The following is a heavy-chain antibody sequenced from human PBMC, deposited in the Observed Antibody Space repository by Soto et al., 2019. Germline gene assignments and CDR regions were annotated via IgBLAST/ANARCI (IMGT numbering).Heavy chain of an antibody. Sequence: PSETLSLSCTVSGGSISSNFYYWGWIRQPPGKGLQWIGNIYYRGSTNYNPSLKSRVTISVDTSKNQFSLKLSSVTAADTAVYYCARRWRGDYYGMDVWGQGTTVTVSS. CDR1: GGSISSNFYY. V-gene: IGHV4-39*01. D-gene: IGHD3-10*01. J-gene: IGHJ6*02. CDR2: IYYRGST. CDR3: ARRWRGDYYGMDV.